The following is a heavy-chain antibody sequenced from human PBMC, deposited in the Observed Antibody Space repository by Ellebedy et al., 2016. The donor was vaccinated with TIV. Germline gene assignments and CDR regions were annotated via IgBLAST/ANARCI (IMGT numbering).Heavy chain of an antibody. CDR3: ATIPYFGYSYGSGAFDI. D-gene: IGHD5-18*01. CDR1: GYTFTSYD. Sequence: AASVKVSCKASGYTFTSYDINWARQATGQGLEWMGWMNPNSGNTGYAQKFQGRVTMTRNTSISTAYMELSSLRSEDTAVYYCATIPYFGYSYGSGAFDIWGQGTMVTVSS. J-gene: IGHJ3*02. V-gene: IGHV1-8*01. CDR2: MNPNSGNT.